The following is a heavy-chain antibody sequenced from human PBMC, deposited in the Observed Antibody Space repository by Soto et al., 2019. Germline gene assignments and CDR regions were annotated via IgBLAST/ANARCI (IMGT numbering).Heavy chain of an antibody. CDR2: IYYSGST. CDR3: ARVYCSSTSCYTRTFDY. V-gene: IGHV4-31*03. J-gene: IGHJ4*01. CDR1: GGSISSGGYY. D-gene: IGHD2-2*02. Sequence: SETLSLTCTVSGGSISSGGYYWSWIRQHPGKGLEWIGYIYYSGSTYYNPSLKSRVTISVDTSKNQFSLKLSSVTAADTAVYYCARVYCSSTSCYTRTFDYWGHGTLVTVSS.